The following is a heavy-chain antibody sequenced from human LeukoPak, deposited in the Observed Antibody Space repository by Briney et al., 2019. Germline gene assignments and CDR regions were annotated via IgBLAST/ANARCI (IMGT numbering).Heavy chain of an antibody. CDR1: NYSISNAYY. CDR3: ARVNSGTYSSIYYFYYMDA. D-gene: IGHD1-26*01. J-gene: IGHJ6*03. Sequence: SETLSLTCAVSNYSISNAYYWGWIRQPPGRMLEWIGSISHRGNIYYNPSLKSRVAISVDTSKNQFSLKLSSVTAADTAVYYCARVNSGTYSSIYYFYYMDAWGEGTRVTISS. CDR2: ISHRGNI. V-gene: IGHV4-38-2*01.